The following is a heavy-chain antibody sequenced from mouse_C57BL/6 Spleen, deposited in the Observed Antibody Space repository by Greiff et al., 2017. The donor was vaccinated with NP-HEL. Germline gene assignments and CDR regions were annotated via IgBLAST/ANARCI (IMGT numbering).Heavy chain of an antibody. D-gene: IGHD2-4*01. J-gene: IGHJ4*01. Sequence: VKLMESGPELVRPGVSVKISCKGSGYTFTDYAMHWVKQSHAKSLEWIGVISTYYGDASYNQKFKDKATMTVDKSSSTAYMELARLTSEDSAVYYCARALYDYDRGYYAMDYWGQGTSVTVSS. V-gene: IGHV1-67*01. CDR3: ARALYDYDRGYYAMDY. CDR2: ISTYYGDA. CDR1: GYTFTDYA.